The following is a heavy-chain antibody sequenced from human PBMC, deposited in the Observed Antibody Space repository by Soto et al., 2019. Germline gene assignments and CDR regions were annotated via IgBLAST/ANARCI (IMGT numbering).Heavy chain of an antibody. CDR1: GGSVSSGSYY. Sequence: QVQLQGSGPGLVKPSETLSLTCTVSGGSVSSGSYYWSWIRQPPGKGLEWIGYIYYSGSTNYNPSLKSRVTISVDTSKNQFSLKLSSVTAADTAVYYCARVASSGWYANWFDPWGQGTLVTVSS. V-gene: IGHV4-61*01. D-gene: IGHD6-19*01. J-gene: IGHJ5*02. CDR2: IYYSGST. CDR3: ARVASSGWYANWFDP.